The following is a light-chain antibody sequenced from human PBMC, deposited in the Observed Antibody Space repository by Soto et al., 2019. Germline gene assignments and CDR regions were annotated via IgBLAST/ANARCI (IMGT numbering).Light chain of an antibody. J-gene: IGLJ1*01. CDR2: DVS. CDR1: SSDVGNYNL. Sequence: QSVLTQPASVSGSPGQSITISCTGTSSDVGNYNLVSWYQQHPGKAPKLMIYDVSKRPSGVSNRFSGSKSGNTASLTISGLQAVYEADYYCCSYAGDSYVSGTVTNVTVL. CDR3: CSYAGDSYV. V-gene: IGLV2-23*02.